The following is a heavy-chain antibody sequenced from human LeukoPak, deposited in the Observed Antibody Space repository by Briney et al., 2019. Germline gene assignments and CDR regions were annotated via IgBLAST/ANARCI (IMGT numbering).Heavy chain of an antibody. J-gene: IGHJ5*02. Sequence: SETLSLTCTVSGGSINTYYWSWIPQPPGKGLEWFGYIYYSGSTNYSPSLKSRVTISVDTSKNQFSLKLSSVTAADTAVYYCARLGVRYTTSSWWFDPWGQGILVTVSS. CDR3: ARLGVRYTTSSWWFDP. CDR1: GGSINTYY. V-gene: IGHV4-59*08. CDR2: IYYSGST. D-gene: IGHD6-6*01.